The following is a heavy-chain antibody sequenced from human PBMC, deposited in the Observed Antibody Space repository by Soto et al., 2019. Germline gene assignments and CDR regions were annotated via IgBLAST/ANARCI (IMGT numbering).Heavy chain of an antibody. CDR2: IYWDDDK. CDR1: GFSLTTSGVG. Sequence: QITLNESGPTVVRPTETLTLTCRFSGFSLTTSGVGVGWIRQSPGKAPEWLALIYWDDDKRYSASLKSSLTIPTDTSKNQVVLTVSDLDPTDTATYYCAHRVLRTVFGLVTTTAIYFDFWGQGTPVAVSS. J-gene: IGHJ4*02. V-gene: IGHV2-5*02. CDR3: AHRVLRTVFGLVTTTAIYFDF. D-gene: IGHD3-3*01.